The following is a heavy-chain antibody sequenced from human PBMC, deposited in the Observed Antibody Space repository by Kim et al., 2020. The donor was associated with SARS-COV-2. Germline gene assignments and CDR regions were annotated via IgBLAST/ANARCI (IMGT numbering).Heavy chain of an antibody. J-gene: IGHJ5*02. CDR3: ARGDYYGSGSYYTWFDP. D-gene: IGHD3-10*01. CDR2: IYYSGST. Sequence: SETLSLTCTVSGGSISSSSYYWGWIRQPPGKGLEWIGSIYYSGSTYYNPSLKSRVTISVDTSKNQFSLKLSSVTAADTAVYYCARGDYYGSGSYYTWFDPWGQGTLVTVSS. CDR1: GGSISSSSYY. V-gene: IGHV4-39*07.